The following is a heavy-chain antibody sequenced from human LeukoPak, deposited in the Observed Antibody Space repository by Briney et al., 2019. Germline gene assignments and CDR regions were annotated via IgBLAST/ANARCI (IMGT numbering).Heavy chain of an antibody. CDR1: SGSLSSNTYY. D-gene: IGHD1-1*01. CDR3: ARLPSRGTTYYPPIDY. CDR2: VYYSGST. Sequence: SETLSLTCTVPSGSLSSNTYYWGWVRQPPGNGLEWIGTVYYSGSTNYNPSLKSRVTISVDTSKNQFSLDLSSVTAADTAVYYCARLPSRGTTYYPPIDYWGQGALVTVSS. J-gene: IGHJ4*02. V-gene: IGHV4-39*01.